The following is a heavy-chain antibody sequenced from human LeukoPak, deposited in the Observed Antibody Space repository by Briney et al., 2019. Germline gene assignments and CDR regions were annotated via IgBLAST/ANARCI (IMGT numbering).Heavy chain of an antibody. Sequence: GGSLRLACAASGFTFSSDWMHWVRQAPGKGLVWVSRINSNGISTAYADSVQGRFTISRDESKNTLSLQMNSLSPADTAVYYCAKNAAGIVLMIYAPLDSWGQGTLVTVSS. CDR3: AKNAAGIVLMIYAPLDS. CDR2: INSNGIST. D-gene: IGHD2-8*01. V-gene: IGHV3-74*01. CDR1: GFTFSSDW. J-gene: IGHJ4*02.